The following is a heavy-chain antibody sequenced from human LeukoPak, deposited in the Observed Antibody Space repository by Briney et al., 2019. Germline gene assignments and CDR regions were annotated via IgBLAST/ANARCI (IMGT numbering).Heavy chain of an antibody. CDR2: ISGSGGRT. V-gene: IGHV3-23*01. D-gene: IGHD1-26*01. J-gene: IGHJ4*01. Sequence: GGSLRLSCAGSGFTFSDYAMSWVRQAPGQGLEWVSAISGSGGRTNNADSVKGRFTISRDNSKNTLFLQMDSLRAEDTAVYYCAKDPKVGAGPFDYWGHGTLVTVSS. CDR3: AKDPKVGAGPFDY. CDR1: GFTFSDYA.